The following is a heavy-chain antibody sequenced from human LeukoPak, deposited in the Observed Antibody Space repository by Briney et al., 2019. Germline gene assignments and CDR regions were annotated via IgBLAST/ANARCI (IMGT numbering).Heavy chain of an antibody. Sequence: GGSLRLSCAASRFTFSSYTMNWVPQAPGKGLEWVSSISSSSSDIYYADSVKGRFTISRDNAKNSLFLQMNSLRAEDTAVYYCARDRTITGTIIDERGQGILVTVSS. CDR1: RFTFSSYT. D-gene: IGHD1-7*01. J-gene: IGHJ1*01. CDR2: ISSSSSDI. V-gene: IGHV3-21*01. CDR3: ARDRTITGTIIDE.